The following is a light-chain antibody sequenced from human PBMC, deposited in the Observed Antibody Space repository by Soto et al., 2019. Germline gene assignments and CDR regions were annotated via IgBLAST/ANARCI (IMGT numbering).Light chain of an antibody. Sequence: IQMTQSPSTLSASVGDRVTITCRASQSISIWLAWYQQKPGKAPKLLIYDASRLESGVPSRFSGSGSGTESPLTISSLQPDDFATYYCQQYNSYSYTFGQGTKVDIK. J-gene: IGKJ2*01. CDR3: QQYNSYSYT. CDR1: QSISIW. V-gene: IGKV1-5*01. CDR2: DAS.